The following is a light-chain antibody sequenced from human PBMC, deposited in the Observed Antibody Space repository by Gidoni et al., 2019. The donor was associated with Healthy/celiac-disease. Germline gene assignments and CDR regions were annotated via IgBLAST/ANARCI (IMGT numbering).Light chain of an antibody. CDR2: LGS. CDR1: QSLLHSNGYNY. J-gene: IGKJ1*01. V-gene: IGKV2-28*01. Sequence: DIVMTQSPLSLPVTPGEPASISCRSSQSLLHSNGYNYLDWYLQKPGQPPQLLIYLGSNRASGVPDRFSGSGSGTDFTLKISRVEAEDVGVYDCMQALQTPWTFGQGTKVEIK. CDR3: MQALQTPWT.